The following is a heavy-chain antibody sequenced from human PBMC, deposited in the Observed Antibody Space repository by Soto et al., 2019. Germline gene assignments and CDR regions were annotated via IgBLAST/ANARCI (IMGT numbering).Heavy chain of an antibody. D-gene: IGHD2-8*01. J-gene: IGHJ4*02. CDR2: IYYYNGAT. CDR1: GGSINSGGSH. V-gene: IGHV4-31*03. Sequence: QVQLQESGPGLVKPSQTLSLTCSVSGGSINSGGSHWTWIRQHPEKCLEWIGFIYYYNGATYSTSYNPSLQSRVVISVDTSKNQVSLSLSSVTAADTDVYFCAWGTDAYKNGFWGQGTLVTVSS. CDR3: AWGTDAYKNGF.